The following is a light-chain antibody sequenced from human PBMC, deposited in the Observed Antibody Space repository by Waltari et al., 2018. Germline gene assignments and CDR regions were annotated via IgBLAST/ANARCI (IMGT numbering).Light chain of an antibody. CDR1: QSVSSNY. CDR3: QQYSSFPRT. J-gene: IGKJ1*01. V-gene: IGKV3-20*01. Sequence: EIVLTQSPGTLSLSPGEGATLSCRASQSVSSNYLAWYQQKPGQAPRLLIYGASFRATGIPDRFSGSGSGTDFSLIISRLEPEDFVVYYCQQYSSFPRTFGQGTKVEIK. CDR2: GAS.